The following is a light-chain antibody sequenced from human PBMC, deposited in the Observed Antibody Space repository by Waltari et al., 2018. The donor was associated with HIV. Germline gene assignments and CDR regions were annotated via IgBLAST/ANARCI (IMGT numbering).Light chain of an antibody. Sequence: IAMTQSPVTLSVSPGERATLSCRASQSVSSKLAWYQQKPGQAPRLLIFGASTRATGIPARFSGSGSGTQFTLTINSLQSEDFAFYYCQQYDNWPPTFGQGTRVEIK. V-gene: IGKV3-15*01. CDR3: QQYDNWPPT. J-gene: IGKJ1*01. CDR1: QSVSSK. CDR2: GAS.